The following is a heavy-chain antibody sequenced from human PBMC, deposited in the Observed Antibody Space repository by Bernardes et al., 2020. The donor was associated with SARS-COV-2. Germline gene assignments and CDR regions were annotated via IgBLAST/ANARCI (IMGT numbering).Heavy chain of an antibody. J-gene: IGHJ4*02. Sequence: SGPTHVKPTQTLTLTCTFSGFSLSTSGVGVGWIRQPPGKALEWLALIYWDDDKRYSPSLKSRLTITKDTSKNQVVLTMTNMDPVDTATYYCAHRRGGGSFDYWGQGTLVTGSA. CDR1: GFSLSTSGVG. V-gene: IGHV2-5*02. D-gene: IGHD2-15*01. CDR3: AHRRGGGSFDY. CDR2: IYWDDDK.